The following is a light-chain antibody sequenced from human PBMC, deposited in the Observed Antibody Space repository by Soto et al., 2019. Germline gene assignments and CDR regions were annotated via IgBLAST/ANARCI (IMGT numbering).Light chain of an antibody. V-gene: IGKV3-15*01. CDR3: QQSHNCYT. CDR2: GAS. J-gene: IGKJ2*01. CDR1: QSVDKH. Sequence: EIVLTQSPATLSVSPGERATLSCRASQSVDKHLHWYQQKLGQAPRLLIYGASTRATGIPARFSGSGSGTEFTLTIGSLQSEDFAVYYCQQSHNCYTFGQGTEVEI.